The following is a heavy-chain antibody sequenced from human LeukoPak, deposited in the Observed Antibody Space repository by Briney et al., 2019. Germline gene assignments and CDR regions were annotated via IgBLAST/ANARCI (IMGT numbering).Heavy chain of an antibody. CDR1: GFTYSSYW. J-gene: IGHJ3*02. CDR3: ARVGIAVAALDSFDI. V-gene: IGHV3-74*01. Sequence: GGSLRLSCAASGFTYSSYWMHWVRQAPGKGLVWVSRINSDWSRTNYAVPVKGRFTISRDNAKNTLYLQMNSLGAEDTAVYYCARVGIAVAALDSFDIWGQGTMVTVSS. CDR2: INSDWSRT. D-gene: IGHD6-19*01.